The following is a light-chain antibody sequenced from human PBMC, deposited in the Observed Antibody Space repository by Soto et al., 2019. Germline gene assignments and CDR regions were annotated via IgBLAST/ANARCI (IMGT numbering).Light chain of an antibody. Sequence: EIVLTPSPATLSSSPGEIATLSCRASQSLNNTLAWSQQKPCQAPSLLIYDSFNQPLGIPARFSGSGSGTDFTLTIRSLQSEDVAVYYCQQRGSWPPTFGGGTNADI. J-gene: IGKJ4*02. CDR2: DSF. V-gene: IGKV3-11*01. CDR3: QQRGSWPPT. CDR1: QSLNNT.